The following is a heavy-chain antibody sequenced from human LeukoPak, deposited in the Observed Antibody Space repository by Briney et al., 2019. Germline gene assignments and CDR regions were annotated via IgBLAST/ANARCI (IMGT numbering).Heavy chain of an antibody. D-gene: IGHD1-26*01. CDR1: GGSISSSSYY. Sequence: SETLSPTCTVSGGSISSSSYYWGWIRQPPGKGLEWIGSIYYSGSTYYNPSLKSRVTISVDTSKNQFSLKLSSVTAADTAVYYCARGLGTIWELLWFGPWGQGTLVTVSS. V-gene: IGHV4-39*07. CDR3: ARGLGTIWELLWFGP. CDR2: IYYSGST. J-gene: IGHJ5*02.